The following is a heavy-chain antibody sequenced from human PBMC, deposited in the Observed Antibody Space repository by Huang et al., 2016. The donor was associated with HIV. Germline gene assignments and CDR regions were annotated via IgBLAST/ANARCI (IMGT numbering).Heavy chain of an antibody. D-gene: IGHD1-1*01. CDR2: VGGTGGST. V-gene: IGHV3-23*01. Sequence: EAQLLESGGGLVKPGGSLRLSCAASGITFSSYAMSWVRQAPGKGLEWVSGVGGTGGSTVDADSVKGRCTMSRDNGKRLMYLQMNSLIGEDTAIYYWTRDPDRSAWHSETGQYYYYGMDVWGQGTTVTVS. CDR1: GITFSSYA. CDR3: TRDPDRSAWHSETGQYYYYGMDV. J-gene: IGHJ6*02.